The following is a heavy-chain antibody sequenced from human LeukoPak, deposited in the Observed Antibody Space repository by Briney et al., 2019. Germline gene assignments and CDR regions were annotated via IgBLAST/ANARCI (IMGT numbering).Heavy chain of an antibody. CDR3: ARDRGSSWYVDY. D-gene: IGHD6-13*01. CDR2: IHPSSGGT. J-gene: IGHJ4*02. CDR1: GYSFTSYY. V-gene: IGHV1-2*02. Sequence: ASVKVSCKTSGYSFTSYYIHWVRLAPGQGLEWMGWIHPSSGGTEYAQKFQGRVTMTGDTSISTAYMELSRLRSDDTAVYCCARDRGSSWYVDYWGQGTLVTVSS.